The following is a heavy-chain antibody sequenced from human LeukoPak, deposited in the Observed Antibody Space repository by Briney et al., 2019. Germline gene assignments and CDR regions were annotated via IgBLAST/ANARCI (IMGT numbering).Heavy chain of an antibody. D-gene: IGHD3-10*01. CDR2: INHSGST. CDR1: GGSFSGYY. Sequence: PSETLSLTCAVYGGSFSGYYWSWIRQPPGKGLEWIGEINHSGSTNYNPSLKSRVTISVDTSKNQFSLKLSSVTAADTAVYYCARSLKFYYGSGSYQRGLYWFDPWGQGTLVTVSS. V-gene: IGHV4-34*01. CDR3: ARSLKFYYGSGSYQRGLYWFDP. J-gene: IGHJ5*02.